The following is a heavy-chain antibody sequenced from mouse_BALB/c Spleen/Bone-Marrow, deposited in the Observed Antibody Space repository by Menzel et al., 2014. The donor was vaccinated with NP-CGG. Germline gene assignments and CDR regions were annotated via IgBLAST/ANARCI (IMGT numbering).Heavy chain of an antibody. CDR1: GYAFSSYW. V-gene: IGHV1-80*01. J-gene: IGHJ4*01. CDR3: ARWITTVVAPYVMDY. D-gene: IGHD1-1*01. CDR2: IYPGDGDT. Sequence: VQRVESGAELVGPGSSVKISCKASGYAFSSYWMNWVKQRPGQGLEWIGQIYPGDGDTNYNGKFKGKATLTADKSSSTAYMQLSSLTSEDSAVYFCARWITTVVAPYVMDYWGQGTSVTVSS.